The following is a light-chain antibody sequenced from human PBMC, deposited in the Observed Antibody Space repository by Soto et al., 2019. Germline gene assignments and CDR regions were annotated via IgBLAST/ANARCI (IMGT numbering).Light chain of an antibody. V-gene: IGKV1-27*01. J-gene: IGKJ4*01. CDR3: QKYTNVPA. CDR1: QGISNY. CDR2: AAS. Sequence: DIQMTQSPSSLSASVGDRVTITCRARQGISNYLAWYQQLPGKVPKLLISAASTLQSGVPSRFSCSGSGTDFTFTISSLQPEDVATYYCQKYTNVPAFGGGTKVEIK.